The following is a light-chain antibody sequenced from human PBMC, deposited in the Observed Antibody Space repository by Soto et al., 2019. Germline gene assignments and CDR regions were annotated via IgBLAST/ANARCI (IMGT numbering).Light chain of an antibody. V-gene: IGKV1-5*01. CDR1: QSMSSW. Sequence: DIQMTQSPSTLSASVGDRVTITCRASQSMSSWLAWYQQKPGKAPKLLIFDASNLQSGVPSRFSVSASGAEFTLTISSLQPDDFATYFCQQFYNFSMYTFGHGTKLEIK. CDR3: QQFYNFSMYT. J-gene: IGKJ2*01. CDR2: DAS.